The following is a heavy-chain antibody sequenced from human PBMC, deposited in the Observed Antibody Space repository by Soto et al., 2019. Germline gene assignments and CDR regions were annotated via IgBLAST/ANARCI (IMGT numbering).Heavy chain of an antibody. J-gene: IGHJ1*01. CDR2: MNPNSGNT. CDR1: GYTFTSGD. V-gene: IGHV1-8*01. Sequence: ASVKVSCKASGYTFTSGDINWVRQAPGQGLEWMGWMNPNSGNTGYAQKFRGRVTMTRDTSISTAYMELNSLTSEDTAIYYCARGGGYCSGGRCYSIVSWGRGTLVTVSS. CDR3: ARGGGYCSGGRCYSIVS. D-gene: IGHD2-15*01.